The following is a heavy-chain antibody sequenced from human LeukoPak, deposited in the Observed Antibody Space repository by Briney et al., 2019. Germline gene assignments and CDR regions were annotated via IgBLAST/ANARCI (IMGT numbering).Heavy chain of an antibody. J-gene: IGHJ6*03. CDR1: GGSISSYY. CDR2: IYYSGST. Sequence: SETLSLTCTVSGGSISSYYWSWIRQPPGKGLEWIGYIYYSGSTNYNPSLKSRVTISVDTPKNQFSLKLSSVTAADPAVYYCARGVYYYYYMDVWGKGTTVTVSS. CDR3: ARGVYYYYYMDV. V-gene: IGHV4-59*01. D-gene: IGHD6-6*01.